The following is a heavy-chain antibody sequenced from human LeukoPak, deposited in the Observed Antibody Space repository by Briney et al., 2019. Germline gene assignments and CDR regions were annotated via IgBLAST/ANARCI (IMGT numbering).Heavy chain of an antibody. CDR3: ARAVGWAPNDYSNYVFLDV. J-gene: IGHJ6*04. D-gene: IGHD4-11*01. Sequence: GGSLRLSCAASGFTFSSYSMNWVRQAPGKGLEWVSSISSSSSYIYYADSVKGRFTISRDNAKNSLYLQMNSLRAEDTAVYYCARAVGWAPNDYSNYVFLDVWGKGTTVTVSS. CDR1: GFTFSSYS. CDR2: ISSSSSYI. V-gene: IGHV3-21*01.